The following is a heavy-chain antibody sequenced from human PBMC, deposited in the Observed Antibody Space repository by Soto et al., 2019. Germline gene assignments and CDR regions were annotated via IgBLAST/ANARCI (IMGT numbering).Heavy chain of an antibody. D-gene: IGHD5-18*01. V-gene: IGHV3-23*01. CDR1: GFTFSSYA. CDR3: AKDRGYSYGYGGYYFDY. CDR2: ISGSGGST. J-gene: IGHJ4*02. Sequence: EVQLLESGGGLVQPGGSLRLSCAASGFTFSSYAMSWVRQAPGKGLEWVSAISGSGGSTYYADSVKGRFTISRDNSKNTLYLKMNSLRAEDTAVYYCAKDRGYSYGYGGYYFDYWGQGTLVTVSS.